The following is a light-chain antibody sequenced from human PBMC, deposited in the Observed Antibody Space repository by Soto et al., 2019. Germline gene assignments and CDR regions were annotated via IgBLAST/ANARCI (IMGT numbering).Light chain of an antibody. CDR2: GAS. CDR3: QQYNRWSSIT. Sequence: EIVMTQSPATLSVSPGERATLSCRASQNIINRVGWYQQKPGQAPRLLIYGASTRATDVPARFSGSVSGTEFTLTISSLQSEDFAVYYCQQYNRWSSITFGQGTRLEIK. V-gene: IGKV3-15*01. CDR1: QNIINR. J-gene: IGKJ5*01.